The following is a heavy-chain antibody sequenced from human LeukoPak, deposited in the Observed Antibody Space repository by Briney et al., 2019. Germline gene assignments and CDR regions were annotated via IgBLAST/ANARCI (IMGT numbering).Heavy chain of an antibody. J-gene: IGHJ4*02. Sequence: GGSLRLSCAASGFRVRSDHMNWVRQAPGKGLEWVSLFHTDGNMYYADSVKGRFIISRDDSKNTVYLQMNSLRAEDTAVYYCAKGRGGDWGQGTLVTVSS. CDR2: FHTDGNM. CDR1: GFRVRSDH. CDR3: AKGRGGD. V-gene: IGHV3-53*01. D-gene: IGHD3-10*01.